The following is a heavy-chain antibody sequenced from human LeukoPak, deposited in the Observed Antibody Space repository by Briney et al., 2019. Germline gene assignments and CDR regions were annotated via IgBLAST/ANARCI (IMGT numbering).Heavy chain of an antibody. V-gene: IGHV3-7*01. CDR2: INQDTSEK. D-gene: IGHD5-18*01. CDR1: GFTFSGYW. Sequence: GGSLRLSCATSGFTFSGYWMSWVRQAPGKGLEWVAHINQDTSEKYYVDSVKGRFTISRDNAKNSLYLQMNSLRVEDTAVYYCARPGGYTYGFFGYWGQGTLVTVSS. CDR3: ARPGGYTYGFFGY. J-gene: IGHJ4*02.